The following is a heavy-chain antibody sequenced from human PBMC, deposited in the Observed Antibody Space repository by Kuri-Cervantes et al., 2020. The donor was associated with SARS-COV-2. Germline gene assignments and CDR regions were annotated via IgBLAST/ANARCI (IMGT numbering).Heavy chain of an antibody. CDR3: AMYFYGSGNYHDTLDK. J-gene: IGHJ4*02. CDR2: INAGNGDT. CDR1: GLTSVNYA. D-gene: IGHD3-10*01. V-gene: IGHV1-3*01. Sequence: ASVKVSCKSSGLTSVNYAMHWVRQAPGQRLEWMGWINAGNGDTKISQKFQGRVTITRDIFADTAYMDLSSLRSEDTAVYYCAMYFYGSGNYHDTLDKWGQGTLVTVSS.